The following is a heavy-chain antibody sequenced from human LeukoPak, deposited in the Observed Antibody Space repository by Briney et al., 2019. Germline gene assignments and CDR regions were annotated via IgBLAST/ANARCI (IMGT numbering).Heavy chain of an antibody. CDR1: GVSFNEFY. Sequence: TSETLSLTCAVCGVSFNEFYCSWVRQTPGKGLEWIGEINHSGYTNDSPSLKSRVTISIDTSRKQFSLNLRSVTVADTGIYYCTRLTTRQDYWGQGNLVTVSS. J-gene: IGHJ4*02. CDR3: TRLTTRQDY. CDR2: INHSGYT. D-gene: IGHD4-11*01. V-gene: IGHV4-34*01.